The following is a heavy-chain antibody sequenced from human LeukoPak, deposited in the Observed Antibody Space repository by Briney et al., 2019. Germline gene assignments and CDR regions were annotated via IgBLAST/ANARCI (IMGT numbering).Heavy chain of an antibody. CDR3: ARGGPEYYDFWSGYYFSPGFDY. Sequence: PSETLSLTCTVSGYSISSGYYWGWIRQPPGKGLEWIGSIYHSGSTYYNPYLKSRVTISVDTSKNQFSLKLSSVTAADTAVYYCARGGPEYYDFWSGYYFSPGFDYWGQGTLVTVSS. CDR1: GYSISSGYY. CDR2: IYHSGST. D-gene: IGHD3-3*01. V-gene: IGHV4-38-2*02. J-gene: IGHJ4*02.